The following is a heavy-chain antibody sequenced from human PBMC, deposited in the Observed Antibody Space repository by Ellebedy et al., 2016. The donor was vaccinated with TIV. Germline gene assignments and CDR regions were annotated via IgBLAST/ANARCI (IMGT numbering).Heavy chain of an antibody. D-gene: IGHD5-18*01. CDR2: ISSDGGSP. CDR3: VKWGYKYGFGDY. Sequence: GESLKISCSASGFSFSSYAMYWIRQAPGKGLECVSAISSDGGSPFHADSVKGRFTISRDNSKSTLYLQMSSLRPEDTVVYYCVKWGYKYGFGDYWGQGTLVTVSS. V-gene: IGHV3-64D*09. J-gene: IGHJ4*02. CDR1: GFSFSSYA.